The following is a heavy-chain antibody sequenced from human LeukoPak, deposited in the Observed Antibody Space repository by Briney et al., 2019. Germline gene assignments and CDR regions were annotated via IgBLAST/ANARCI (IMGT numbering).Heavy chain of an antibody. Sequence: ASVKVSCKSSGYTFTGYYMHWARQAPGQGLEWMGRMNPNSGGTNYAQKFQGRVTRTRDTSISTAYMELRRLRSDDTAVYYCATTNTGITGPNWFDTCGQRTLV. CDR2: MNPNSGGT. D-gene: IGHD1-20*01. J-gene: IGHJ5*02. CDR1: GYTFTGYY. CDR3: ATTNTGITGPNWFDT. V-gene: IGHV1-2*06.